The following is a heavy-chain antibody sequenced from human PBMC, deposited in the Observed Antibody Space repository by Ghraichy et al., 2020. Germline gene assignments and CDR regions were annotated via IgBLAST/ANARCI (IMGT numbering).Heavy chain of an antibody. J-gene: IGHJ5*02. D-gene: IGHD3-16*01. Sequence: SQTLSLTCAVSGGSISSGGYSWSWIRQPPGKGLEWIGYIYHSGSTYYNPSLKSRVTISVDRSKNQFSLKLSSVTAADTAVYYFARVMGEDWFDPWGQGTLVTVSS. V-gene: IGHV4-30-2*01. CDR2: IYHSGST. CDR3: ARVMGEDWFDP. CDR1: GGSISSGGYS.